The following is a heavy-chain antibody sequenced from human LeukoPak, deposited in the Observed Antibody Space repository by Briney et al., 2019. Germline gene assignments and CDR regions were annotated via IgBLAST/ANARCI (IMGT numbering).Heavy chain of an antibody. J-gene: IGHJ4*02. CDR2: ISSSGSTT. Sequence: GGSLRLSCAASGFTFSDYYMSWIRQAPGKGLEWVSYISSSGSTTYYADSVKGRFTISRDNSKNTLYLQMNSLRAEDTAVYYCAREKGWAAAGKGWLDYWGQGTLVTVSS. CDR3: AREKGWAAAGKGWLDY. V-gene: IGHV3-11*01. CDR1: GFTFSDYY. D-gene: IGHD6-13*01.